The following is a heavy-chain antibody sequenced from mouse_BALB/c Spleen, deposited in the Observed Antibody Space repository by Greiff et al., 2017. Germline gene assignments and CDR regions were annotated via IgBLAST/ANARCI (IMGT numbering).Heavy chain of an antibody. CDR1: GYSITSDYA. Sequence: EVKLVESGPGLVKPSQSLSLTCTVTGYSITSDYAWNWIRQFPGNKLEWMGYISYSGSTSYNPSLKSRISITRDTSKNQFFLQLNSVTTEDTATYYCAEGTHYYGSSYPFAYWGQGTLVTVSA. CDR2: ISYSGST. CDR3: AEGTHYYGSSYPFAY. J-gene: IGHJ3*01. D-gene: IGHD1-1*01. V-gene: IGHV3-2*02.